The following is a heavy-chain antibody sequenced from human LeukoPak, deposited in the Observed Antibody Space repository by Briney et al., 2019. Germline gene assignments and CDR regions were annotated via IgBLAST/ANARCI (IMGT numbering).Heavy chain of an antibody. V-gene: IGHV1-8*03. CDR1: GGTFSSYA. CDR2: MNPNSGNT. D-gene: IGHD6-6*01. CDR3: ARATIAARRGSWFDP. J-gene: IGHJ5*02. Sequence: ASVKVSCKASGGTFSSYAISWVRQAPGQGLEWMGWMNPNSGNTGYARKFQGRVTITRNTSISTAYMELSSLTSEDTAVYYCARATIAARRGSWFDPWGQGTLVTVSS.